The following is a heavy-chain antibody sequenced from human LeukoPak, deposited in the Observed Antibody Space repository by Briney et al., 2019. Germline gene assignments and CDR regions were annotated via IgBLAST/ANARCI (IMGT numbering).Heavy chain of an antibody. J-gene: IGHJ6*03. V-gene: IGHV1-69*05. CDR1: GGTFSSYA. Sequence: GASVKVSCKASGGTFSSYAISWVRQAPGQGLEWMGRIIPIFGTANYAQKFQGRVTITTDESTSTAYMELSGLRSEDTAVYYCARGNRDGYNYYYYCYMDVWGKGTTVTVSS. CDR2: IIPIFGTA. CDR3: ARGNRDGYNYYYYCYMDV. D-gene: IGHD5-24*01.